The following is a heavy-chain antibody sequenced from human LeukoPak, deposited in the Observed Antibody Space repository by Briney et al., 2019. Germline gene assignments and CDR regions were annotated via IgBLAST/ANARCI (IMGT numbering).Heavy chain of an antibody. D-gene: IGHD3-10*01. J-gene: IGHJ6*02. CDR3: ARVRGLLWFGELLAAAPREDV. CDR2: IYTSGST. CDR1: GGSISSGSYY. V-gene: IGHV4-61*02. Sequence: SQTLSLTCTVSGGSISSGSYYWSWIRQPAGKGLERIGRIYTSGSTNYNPSLKSRVTISVDTSKNQFSLKLSSVTAADTAVSYCARVRGLLWFGELLAAAPREDVWGQGTTVTVSS.